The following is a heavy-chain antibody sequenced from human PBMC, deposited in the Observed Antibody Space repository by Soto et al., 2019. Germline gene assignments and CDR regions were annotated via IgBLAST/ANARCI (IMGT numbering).Heavy chain of an antibody. CDR2: ITGSDGRT. D-gene: IGHD3-22*01. CDR3: AKATYDTTFYTSSLDN. CDR1: EFTFKNYA. Sequence: VQLLESGGGLVHPGGSLRLSCAASEFTFKNYAMTWVHQAPGKGLEWVSLITGSDGRTYFADSVKGRFTISRDNSKNTLFLQMDSLRPEDTALYYCAKATYDTTFYTSSLDNWGQGTLVTVSS. J-gene: IGHJ4*02. V-gene: IGHV3-23*01.